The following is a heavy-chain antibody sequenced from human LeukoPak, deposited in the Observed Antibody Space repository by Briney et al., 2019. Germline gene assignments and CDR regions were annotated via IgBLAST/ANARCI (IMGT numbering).Heavy chain of an antibody. Sequence: KPGGSLRLSCAASGFTFSSYAMNWVRQAPGQGLEWMGWINTNTGNPTYAQGFTGRFVFSLDTSVSTAYLQISSLKAEDTAVYYCAREAAYYDFWSGYYSWWGQGTLVTVSS. CDR2: INTNTGNP. V-gene: IGHV7-4-1*02. CDR1: GFTFSSYA. J-gene: IGHJ4*02. D-gene: IGHD3-3*01. CDR3: AREAAYYDFWSGYYSW.